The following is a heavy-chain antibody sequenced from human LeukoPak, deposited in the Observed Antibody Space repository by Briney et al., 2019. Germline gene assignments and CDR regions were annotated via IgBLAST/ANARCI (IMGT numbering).Heavy chain of an antibody. J-gene: IGHJ4*02. CDR2: VSSSGSTI. D-gene: IGHD2-15*01. CDR1: GFTFSSYE. Sequence: GGSLRLSCAASGFTFSSYEMNWVRQAPGKGLEWVSYVSSSGSTIYYADSVKGRFTISRDNAKNSLYLQMNSLRAEDTADYYCAGDCSGGSCFGYWGQGTLVTVSS. CDR3: AGDCSGGSCFGY. V-gene: IGHV3-48*03.